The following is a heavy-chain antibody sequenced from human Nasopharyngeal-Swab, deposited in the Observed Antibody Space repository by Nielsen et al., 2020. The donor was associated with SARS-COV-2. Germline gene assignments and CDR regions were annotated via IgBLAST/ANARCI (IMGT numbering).Heavy chain of an antibody. V-gene: IGHV3-30*03. CDR1: GFSFRDHA. D-gene: IGHD4-17*01. CDR3: ARDAPAHYGAFY. Sequence: GGSLRLSCEVSGFSFRDHAMSWVRQAPGKGLEWVAFIAHDASNEYYGDSVKGRFSISRDSSKNTLYLQMDSLRGEDTAVYYCARDAPAHYGAFYWGRGTLATVSS. J-gene: IGHJ4*02. CDR2: IAHDASNE.